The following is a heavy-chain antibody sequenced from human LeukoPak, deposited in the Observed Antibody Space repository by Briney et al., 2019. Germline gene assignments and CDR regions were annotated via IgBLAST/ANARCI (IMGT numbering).Heavy chain of an antibody. Sequence: SETLSLTCTVSGDSISRGSFCWSWIRHPAGKGLEWIGRIYTSGTTNYNPPLKSRVTISADTSKNQFSLKLSSVTAADTAVYYCARVDYGDLRDYWGQGTLVTVSS. V-gene: IGHV4-61*02. CDR2: IYTSGTT. J-gene: IGHJ4*02. CDR1: GDSISRGSFC. CDR3: ARVDYGDLRDY. D-gene: IGHD4-17*01.